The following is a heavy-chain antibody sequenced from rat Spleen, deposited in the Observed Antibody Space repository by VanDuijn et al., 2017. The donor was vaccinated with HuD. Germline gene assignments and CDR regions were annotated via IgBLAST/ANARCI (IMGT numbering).Heavy chain of an antibody. CDR2: ISYSGGP. V-gene: IGHV3-1*01. J-gene: IGHJ2*01. CDR3: ARYRDYGYNYFFDY. D-gene: IGHD1-9*01. Sequence: EVQLQESGPGLVKPSQSLSLTCSVTGYSITSNFWGWIRKFPGDKMEWMGYISYSGGPSYSPSLKSRISITRDTSKNQFFLQLNSVTTEDTATYYCARYRDYGYNYFFDYWGQGVMVTVSS. CDR1: GYSITSNF.